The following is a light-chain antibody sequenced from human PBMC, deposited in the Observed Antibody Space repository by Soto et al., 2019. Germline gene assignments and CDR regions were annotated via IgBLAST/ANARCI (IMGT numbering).Light chain of an antibody. V-gene: IGLV1-47*02. CDR1: ISNIGSNA. J-gene: IGLJ2*01. CDR3: AAWDDSLSGLV. Sequence: QSVLTQPPSASGTPGQTVTISCSGTISNIGSNAVNWYQQVPGTAPKLLMYSNNQRPSGVPDRFSGSKSGTSASLAISGLRSEDEADYYCAAWDDSLSGLVFGGGTKLTVL. CDR2: SNN.